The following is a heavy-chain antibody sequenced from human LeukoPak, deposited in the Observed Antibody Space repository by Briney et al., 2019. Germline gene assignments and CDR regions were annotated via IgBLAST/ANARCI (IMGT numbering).Heavy chain of an antibody. CDR2: INPNSGGT. Sequence: ASVKVSCKASGYTSTGYYMHWVRQAPGQGLEWMGRINPNSGGTNYAQKFQGRVTMTRDTSISTAYMELSRLRSDDTAVYYCARWRTLRPYIAAAGTSYYYGMDVWGQGTTVTVSS. D-gene: IGHD6-13*01. CDR3: ARWRTLRPYIAAAGTSYYYGMDV. J-gene: IGHJ6*02. CDR1: GYTSTGYY. V-gene: IGHV1-2*06.